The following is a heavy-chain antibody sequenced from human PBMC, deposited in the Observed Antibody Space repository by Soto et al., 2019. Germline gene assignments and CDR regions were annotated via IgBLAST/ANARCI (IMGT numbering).Heavy chain of an antibody. CDR1: RFTVGSSS. CDR3: ARLLGDVTTFEY. V-gene: IGHV3-7*01. Sequence: EVHLVESGGGVVQPGGSLRLSCAVSRFTVGSSSMSWVRQAPGKGLEWVASIKYDGTAKFYVGSVEGRFTISRDSAENSLYLQMNTLRVEHTAVYYCARLLGDVTTFEYWGQGALVTVSS. D-gene: IGHD3-10*01. J-gene: IGHJ4*02. CDR2: IKYDGTAK.